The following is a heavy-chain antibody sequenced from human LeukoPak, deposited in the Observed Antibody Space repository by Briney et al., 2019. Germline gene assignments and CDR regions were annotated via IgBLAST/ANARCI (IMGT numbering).Heavy chain of an antibody. J-gene: IGHJ6*02. CDR1: GFTFSSYG. D-gene: IGHD2-2*01. CDR3: AKDLGVGCSSTSCYSGHYYGMDV. Sequence: GGSLRLSCAASGFTFSSYGVHWVRQAPGKGLEWVAVISYDGSNKYYADSVKGRFTISRDNSKNTLYLQMNSLRAEDTAVYYCAKDLGVGCSSTSCYSGHYYGMDVWGQGTTVTVSS. CDR2: ISYDGSNK. V-gene: IGHV3-30*18.